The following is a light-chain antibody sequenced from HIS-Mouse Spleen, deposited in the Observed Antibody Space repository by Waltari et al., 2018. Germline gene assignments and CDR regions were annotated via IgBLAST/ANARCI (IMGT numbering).Light chain of an antibody. CDR1: QSVSSY. CDR2: DAS. CDR3: QQRSNWPPFT. V-gene: IGKV3-11*01. J-gene: IGKJ3*01. Sequence: EIVLTQSRATLSLSPGERATLSCRASQSVSSYLAWYQQKPGQAPRLLIYDASNWATGIPARFSGSGSGTDFTLTISSLEPEDFAVYYCQQRSNWPPFTFGPGTKVDIK.